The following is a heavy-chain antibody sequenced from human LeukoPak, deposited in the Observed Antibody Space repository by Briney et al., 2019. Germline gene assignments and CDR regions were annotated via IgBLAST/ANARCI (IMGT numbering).Heavy chain of an antibody. CDR1: GGSISSGGYS. V-gene: IGHV4-61*02. CDR2: IYTSGST. D-gene: IGHD3-22*01. CDR3: ARGPRRVTMIVVVKRVPWFDP. Sequence: SETLSLTCAVSGGSISSGGYSWSWIRQPAGKGLEWIGRIYTSGSTNYNPSLKSRVTISVDTSKNQFSLKLSSVTAADTAVYYCARGPRRVTMIVVVKRVPWFDPWGQGTLVTVSS. J-gene: IGHJ5*02.